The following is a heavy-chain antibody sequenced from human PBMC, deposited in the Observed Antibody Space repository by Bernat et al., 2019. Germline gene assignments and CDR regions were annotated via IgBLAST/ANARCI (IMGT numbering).Heavy chain of an antibody. J-gene: IGHJ4*02. Sequence: EVQLVESGGGVVRPGGSLRLSCAASGFTFDDYGMSWVRQAPGKGLEWVSGINWNGGSTGYADSVKGRFTISRDDAKNSLYLQMNRLRAEETALYYCARGAEYYGSGGHYYFDYWGQGTLVTVSS. V-gene: IGHV3-20*04. D-gene: IGHD3-10*01. CDR1: GFTFDDYG. CDR3: ARGAEYYGSGGHYYFDY. CDR2: INWNGGST.